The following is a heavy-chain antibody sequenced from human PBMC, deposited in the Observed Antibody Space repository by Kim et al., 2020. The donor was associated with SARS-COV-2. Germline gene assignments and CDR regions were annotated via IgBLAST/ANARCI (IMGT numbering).Heavy chain of an antibody. J-gene: IGHJ6*02. Sequence: DSVKGRFTISRDNSKNTLYLQMNSLRAEDTAVYYCAKARLWSAKIQGMDVWGQGTTVTVSS. V-gene: IGHV3-23*01. D-gene: IGHD3-3*01. CDR3: AKARLWSAKIQGMDV.